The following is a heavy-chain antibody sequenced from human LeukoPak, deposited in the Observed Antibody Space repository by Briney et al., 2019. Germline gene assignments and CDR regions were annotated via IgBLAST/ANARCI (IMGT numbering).Heavy chain of an antibody. Sequence: GGSLRLSCAGSGFTFTRFWMHWVRQAPGKGLVWVSRINVEGTTTTYADSVEGRFTISRDENSLYLQMNHLRVDYTAVYYCTRGGEEPFDYWGQGTLVTVSS. V-gene: IGHV3-74*01. CDR3: TRGGEEPFDY. D-gene: IGHD3-10*01. CDR1: GFTFTRFW. CDR2: INVEGTTT. J-gene: IGHJ4*02.